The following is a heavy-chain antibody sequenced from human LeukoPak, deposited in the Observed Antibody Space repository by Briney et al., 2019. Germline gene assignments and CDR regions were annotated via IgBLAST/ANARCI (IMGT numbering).Heavy chain of an antibody. CDR3: AKGSDRDYYESGGYYY. CDR2: ILDSGGNT. Sequence: PGGSLRLSCAASGFTFNIYTMSWVRQAPGRGLEWVATILDSGGNTYYADSVKGRFLVSRDNSKNTLYLQMNSLRVEDTAVYYCAKGSDRDYYESGGYYYWGQGTVVTVSS. J-gene: IGHJ4*02. V-gene: IGHV3-23*01. D-gene: IGHD3-22*01. CDR1: GFTFNIYT.